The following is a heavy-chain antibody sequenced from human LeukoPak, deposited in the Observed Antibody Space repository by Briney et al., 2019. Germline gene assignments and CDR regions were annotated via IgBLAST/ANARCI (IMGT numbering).Heavy chain of an antibody. CDR1: GSSITDYY. CDR3: ARVQWGGFDY. CDR2: IYYSGST. D-gene: IGHD1-26*01. Sequence: SSETLSLTCTVSGSSITDYYWNWIRQPPGKGLEWIGDIYYSGSTNYNPSLKSRVTISVDTSKNQFSLKLSSVTAADTAIYYCARVQWGGFDYWGQGTLVTVSS. J-gene: IGHJ4*02. V-gene: IGHV4-59*01.